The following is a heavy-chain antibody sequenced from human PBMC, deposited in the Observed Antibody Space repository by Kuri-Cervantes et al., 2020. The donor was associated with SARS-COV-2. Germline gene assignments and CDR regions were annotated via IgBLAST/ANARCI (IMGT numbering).Heavy chain of an antibody. CDR3: ARLAGWHYHYMDV. Sequence: KVSCKGSGYSFTSYWIGWVRQMPGKGLEWMGIIYPGDSDTRYSPSFQGQVTISADKSISTAYLQWSSLKASGTAMYYCARLAGWHYHYMDVWGKGTTVTVSS. CDR1: GYSFTSYW. CDR2: IYPGDSDT. D-gene: IGHD3-9*01. J-gene: IGHJ6*03. V-gene: IGHV5-51*01.